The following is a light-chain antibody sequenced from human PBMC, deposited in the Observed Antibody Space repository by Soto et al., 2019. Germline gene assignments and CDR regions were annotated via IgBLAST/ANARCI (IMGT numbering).Light chain of an antibody. Sequence: DIQMTQSPSSLSASVGDRVTIACWASQSISSYLNWYQQKPGKAPKVLIYDASSLESGVPSRFSGSGSGTEFSLTISSLQPDDFATYYCQQYNNYWTFGQGTKVDIK. CDR1: QSISSY. V-gene: IGKV1-5*01. CDR3: QQYNNYWT. CDR2: DAS. J-gene: IGKJ1*01.